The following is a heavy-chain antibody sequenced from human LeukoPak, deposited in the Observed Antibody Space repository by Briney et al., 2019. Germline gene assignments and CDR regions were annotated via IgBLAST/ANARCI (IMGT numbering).Heavy chain of an antibody. CDR2: ISSGSSYI. CDR3: ARERQLERLAFGKEGSAFDY. D-gene: IGHD1-1*01. Sequence: GGSLRLSCAASGFTFSSYTMNWVRQAPGKGLEWVSIISSGSSYIHYADSVKGRFTISRDNAKNSLYLQMNRLRAEDTAVYYCARERQLERLAFGKEGSAFDYWGQGTLVTVSS. V-gene: IGHV3-21*01. CDR1: GFTFSSYT. J-gene: IGHJ4*02.